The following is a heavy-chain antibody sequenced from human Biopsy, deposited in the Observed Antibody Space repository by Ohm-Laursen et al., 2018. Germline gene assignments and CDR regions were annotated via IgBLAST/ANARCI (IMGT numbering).Heavy chain of an antibody. CDR2: IIPIFQTT. CDR1: GGTFSASG. J-gene: IGHJ5*02. D-gene: IGHD3-10*01. CDR3: ATVRGLVWFGELIA. Sequence: SVTASCQVIGGTFSASGISWGRLAPGDGLEFVGGIIPIFQTTHYAQSFQGRVTIVADKSTSTAYMELSSLRSDDTAIYYCATVRGLVWFGELIAWGQGTLVTVSS. V-gene: IGHV1-69*06.